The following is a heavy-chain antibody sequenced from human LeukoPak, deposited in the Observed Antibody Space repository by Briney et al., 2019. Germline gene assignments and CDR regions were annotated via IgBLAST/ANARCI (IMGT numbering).Heavy chain of an antibody. J-gene: IGHJ4*02. V-gene: IGHV4-61*02. CDR2: IYTNGDT. CDR3: ARGGGYAAGLGY. CDR1: GGANSSGAYY. Sequence: SETLSLTCTVSGGANSSGAYYWGWIRQPAGKGLEWIGRIYTNGDTNYNPSLKSRVTISVDTSKNQFSLKLSSVTAADTAVYYCARGGGYAAGLGYWGQGTLVTVSS. D-gene: IGHD2-15*01.